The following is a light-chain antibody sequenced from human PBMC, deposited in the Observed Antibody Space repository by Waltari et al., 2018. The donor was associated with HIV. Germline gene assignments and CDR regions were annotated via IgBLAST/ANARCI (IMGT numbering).Light chain of an antibody. V-gene: IGKV1-33*01. J-gene: IGKJ2*01. CDR2: DAT. Sequence: DIQMTQSPSSLSGSVGERVTINCQASQDIKNYLNWYQQKAGRAPKLLIYDATNLEIGVPSRFSGSGSGTDFTLTISNLQPEDIATYYCQHYDNFLHTFGQGTKLEIK. CDR3: QHYDNFLHT. CDR1: QDIKNY.